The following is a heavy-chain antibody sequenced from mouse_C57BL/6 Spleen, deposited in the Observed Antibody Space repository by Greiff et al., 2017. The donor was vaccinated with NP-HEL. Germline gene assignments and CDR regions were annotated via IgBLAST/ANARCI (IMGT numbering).Heavy chain of an antibody. CDR2: IDPETGGT. J-gene: IGHJ2*01. CDR1: GYTFTDYE. Sequence: VQLQQSGAELVRPGASVTLSCKASGYTFTDYEMHWVKQTPVHGLEWIGAIDPETGGTAYNQKFKGKAILTADKSSSTAYMELRSLTSEDSAVYYCTRWGDYSNPYYFDYWGQGTTHTVSS. V-gene: IGHV1-15*01. CDR3: TRWGDYSNPYYFDY. D-gene: IGHD2-5*01.